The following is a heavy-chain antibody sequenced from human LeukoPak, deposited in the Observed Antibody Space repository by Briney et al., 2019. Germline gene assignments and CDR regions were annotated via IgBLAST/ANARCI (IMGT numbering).Heavy chain of an antibody. J-gene: IGHJ4*02. CDR1: GYTFTSYD. CDR2: MNPNSGNT. CDR3: ARARDRSGSYPGY. D-gene: IGHD1-26*01. Sequence: ASVKVSCKASGYTFTSYDTNWVRQATGQGLEWMGWMNPNSGNTGYAQKFQGRVTITRNTSISTAYMELSSLRSEDTAVYYCARARDRSGSYPGYWGQGTLVTVSS. V-gene: IGHV1-8*03.